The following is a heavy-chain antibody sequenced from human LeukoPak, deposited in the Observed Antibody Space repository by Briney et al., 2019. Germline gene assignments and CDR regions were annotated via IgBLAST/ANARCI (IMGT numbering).Heavy chain of an antibody. D-gene: IGHD6-19*01. CDR1: GFIFISYW. CDR2: ISRDGNEK. Sequence: GWSLRLSCPVSGFIFISYWLRWLRPAPGKGREWVANISRDGNEKYYVDSVKGRFTISRDNAKNLLYLQMNSLRVDDTAVYYCAREPSISVAGAGDYWGQGTLVTVSS. V-gene: IGHV3-7*01. CDR3: AREPSISVAGAGDY. J-gene: IGHJ4*02.